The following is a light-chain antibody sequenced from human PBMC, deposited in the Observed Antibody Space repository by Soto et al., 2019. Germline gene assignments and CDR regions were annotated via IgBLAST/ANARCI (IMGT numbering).Light chain of an antibody. Sequence: QCVLTQPPSVPGSPGQSVTISCTGTSSDVGSYNRVSWYQQPPGTAPKLMIYEVSNRPSGVPDRFSGSKSGNTASLTISGLQAEDEADYYCSSYTSSSLYVFGTGTKVTVL. CDR3: SSYTSSSLYV. CDR1: SSDVGSYNR. V-gene: IGLV2-18*02. CDR2: EVS. J-gene: IGLJ1*01.